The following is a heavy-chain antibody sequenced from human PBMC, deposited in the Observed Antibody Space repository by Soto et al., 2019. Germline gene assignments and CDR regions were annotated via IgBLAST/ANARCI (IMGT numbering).Heavy chain of an antibody. Sequence: SETLSLTCAVSGGSISSGGYSWSWIRQPPGKGLEWVGYIYHSGSTYYNPSLKSRVTISVDRSKNQFSLKLSSVTAADTAVYYCASGPIGDYTDGFDYWGQGTLVTVSS. CDR1: GGSISSGGYS. D-gene: IGHD4-17*01. J-gene: IGHJ4*02. CDR2: IYHSGST. CDR3: ASGPIGDYTDGFDY. V-gene: IGHV4-30-2*01.